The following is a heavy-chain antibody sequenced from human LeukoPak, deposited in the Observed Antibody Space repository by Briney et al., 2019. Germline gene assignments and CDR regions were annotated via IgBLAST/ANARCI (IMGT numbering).Heavy chain of an antibody. CDR2: INHSGST. V-gene: IGHV4-34*01. CDR1: GGSFSGYY. Sequence: PSETLSLTCAVYGGSFSGYYWSWIRQPPGKGLEWIGEINHSGSTNYNPSLKSRVTISVDTSKNQFSLKLSSVTAADTAVYYCARIPLQSPYSSGHSYYYYGMDVWGQGTTVTVSS. J-gene: IGHJ6*02. CDR3: ARIPLQSPYSSGHSYYYYGMDV. D-gene: IGHD6-19*01.